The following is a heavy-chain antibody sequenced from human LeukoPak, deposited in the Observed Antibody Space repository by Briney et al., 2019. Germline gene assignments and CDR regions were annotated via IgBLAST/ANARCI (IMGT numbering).Heavy chain of an antibody. CDR1: GYTFTAYY. CDR3: ARVSYGNDATPFDY. V-gene: IGHV1-2*06. D-gene: IGHD3-16*01. Sequence: ASVKLSCRASGYTFTAYYIHWLRQAPGQGLEWMGRINPNSDYTDYAQNFQGRVTMTRDTSVSTAYMEVRRLRSDDTAVYYCARVSYGNDATPFDYWGQGTLVTVSS. J-gene: IGHJ4*02. CDR2: INPNSDYT.